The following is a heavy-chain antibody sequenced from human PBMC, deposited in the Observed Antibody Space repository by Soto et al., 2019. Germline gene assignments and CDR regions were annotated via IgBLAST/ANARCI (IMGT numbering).Heavy chain of an antibody. J-gene: IGHJ5*02. CDR2: IIPIFGTT. CDR3: ARGVRLRVNWFDP. D-gene: IGHD4-17*01. V-gene: IGHV1-69*05. Sequence: SVKVSCKASGGTFSSYAIRWVRKAPGQGLEWMGGIIPIFGTTNYAQKFQGRVTMTRDTSTSTVYMELSSLRSEDTAVYYCARGVRLRVNWFDPWGQGTLVTVSS. CDR1: GGTFSSYA.